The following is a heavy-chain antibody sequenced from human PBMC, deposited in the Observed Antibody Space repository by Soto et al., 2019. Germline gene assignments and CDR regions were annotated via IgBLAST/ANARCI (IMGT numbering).Heavy chain of an antibody. Sequence: GGSLRLSCAASGFTFSSYGMHWVRQAPGKGLEWVAVISYDGSNKYYADSVKGRFTISRDNSKNTLYLQMNSLRAEDTAVYYCAKEGNSGSYPDYWGQGTLVTVSS. CDR2: ISYDGSNK. CDR3: AKEGNSGSYPDY. J-gene: IGHJ4*02. D-gene: IGHD1-26*01. CDR1: GFTFSSYG. V-gene: IGHV3-30*18.